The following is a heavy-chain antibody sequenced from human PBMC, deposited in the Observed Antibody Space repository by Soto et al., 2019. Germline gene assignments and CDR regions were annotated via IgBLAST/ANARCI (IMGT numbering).Heavy chain of an antibody. V-gene: IGHV4-30-2*01. J-gene: IGHJ4*02. Sequence: PSETLSLTCAVSGGSITSVGYSWSWIRQAPGKGLEWLGYIYQSGSAYYNPSLKSRVTISIDKSKNQFSLKLISVTAADTAVYYCARALITKVDYWGQGTLVTVSS. D-gene: IGHD3-10*01. CDR2: IYQSGSA. CDR3: ARALITKVDY. CDR1: GGSITSVGYS.